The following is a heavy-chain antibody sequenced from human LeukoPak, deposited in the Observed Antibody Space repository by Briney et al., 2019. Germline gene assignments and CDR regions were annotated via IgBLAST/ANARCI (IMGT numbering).Heavy chain of an antibody. CDR3: ARDGGYTSSWYVPGWVNNYYYGMDV. D-gene: IGHD6-13*01. Sequence: ASVKVSCKASGYTFTSYDINWVRQATGQGLEWMGWMNLNSGNTGYAQKFQGRVTMTRNTSISTAYMELSSLRSEDTAVYYCARDGGYTSSWYVPGWVNNYYYGMDVWAKGPRSPSP. CDR2: MNLNSGNT. CDR1: GYTFTSYD. V-gene: IGHV1-8*01. J-gene: IGHJ6*02.